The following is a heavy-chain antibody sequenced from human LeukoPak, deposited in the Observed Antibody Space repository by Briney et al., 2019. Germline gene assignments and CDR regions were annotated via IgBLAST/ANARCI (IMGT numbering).Heavy chain of an antibody. V-gene: IGHV3-74*01. CDR2: INSDGSST. CDR3: AKDHIAAAGIDAFDI. CDR1: GFTFSSYW. Sequence: GGSLRLSCAASGFTFSSYWMHWVRQAPGKGLVWVSRINSDGSSTSYADSVKGRFTISRDNSKNTLYLQMNSLRAEDTAVYYCAKDHIAAAGIDAFDIWGQGTMVTVSS. J-gene: IGHJ3*02. D-gene: IGHD6-13*01.